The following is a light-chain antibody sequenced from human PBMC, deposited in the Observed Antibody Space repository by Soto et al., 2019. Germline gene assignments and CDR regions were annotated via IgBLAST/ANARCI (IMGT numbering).Light chain of an antibody. Sequence: QLVLTQPPSASGSPGQSVTISCTGTSSDVGGYNYVSWYQQHPGKAPKLMIYEVSKRPSGVPDRFSGSKSGNTASLTVSGLQAEDEADYYCSSYAGSSPPYVFGTGTKLTVL. CDR2: EVS. V-gene: IGLV2-8*01. CDR3: SSYAGSSPPYV. J-gene: IGLJ1*01. CDR1: SSDVGGYNY.